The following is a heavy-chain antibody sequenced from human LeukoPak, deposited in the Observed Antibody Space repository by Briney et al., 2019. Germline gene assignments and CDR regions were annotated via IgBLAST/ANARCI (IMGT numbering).Heavy chain of an antibody. J-gene: IGHJ4*02. D-gene: IGHD5-18*01. Sequence: PSETLSLTCTVSGGSISSSSYYWGWIRQPPGKGLEWIGSIYYSGSTYYNPSLKSRVTISVDTSKNQFSLKLSSVTAADTAVYYCARIEDVTRGYSHAYYFDYWGQGTLVTVSS. V-gene: IGHV4-39*01. CDR2: IYYSGST. CDR1: GGSISSSSYY. CDR3: ARIEDVTRGYSHAYYFDY.